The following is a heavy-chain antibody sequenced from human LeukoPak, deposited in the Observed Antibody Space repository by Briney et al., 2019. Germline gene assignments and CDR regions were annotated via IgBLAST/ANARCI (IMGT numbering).Heavy chain of an antibody. D-gene: IGHD5-18*01. CDR1: GYTFTSYA. Sequence: GASVKVSCKASGYTFTSYAMHWVRQPPGQRLEWMGWINAGNGNTKYSQKFQGRVTITRDTSASTAYMELSSLRSEDTAVYYCAREGGGQQLWLPPLYYYGMDVWGQGTTVTVSS. CDR3: AREGGGQQLWLPPLYYYGMDV. V-gene: IGHV1-3*01. J-gene: IGHJ6*02. CDR2: INAGNGNT.